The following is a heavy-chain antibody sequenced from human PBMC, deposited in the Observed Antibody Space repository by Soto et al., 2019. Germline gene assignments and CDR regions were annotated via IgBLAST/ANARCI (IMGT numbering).Heavy chain of an antibody. J-gene: IGHJ4*02. Sequence: SETLSLTCTVSGGSISSSTYYWGWMRQPPGKGLEWIGSFFIGGNTYYNPSLKSRVTISVDTSKNQFSLKSSSVTAADTAVYYCARLVYDSSGYRPGWGQGTLVTVSS. CDR2: FFIGGNT. D-gene: IGHD3-22*01. V-gene: IGHV4-39*01. CDR1: GGSISSSTYY. CDR3: ARLVYDSSGYRPG.